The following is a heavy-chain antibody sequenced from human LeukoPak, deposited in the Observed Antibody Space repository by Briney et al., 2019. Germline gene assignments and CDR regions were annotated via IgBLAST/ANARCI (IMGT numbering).Heavy chain of an antibody. CDR2: ISSSSSYT. Sequence: PGGSLRLSCAASGFTFSDYYMSWIRQAPGKGLEWVSYISSSSSYTNYADSVKGRFTISRDNAKNSLYLQMNSLRAEDTAVYYCARAVRDGYNSWYFDLWGRGTLVTVSS. CDR1: GFTFSDYY. V-gene: IGHV3-11*06. J-gene: IGHJ2*01. CDR3: ARAVRDGYNSWYFDL. D-gene: IGHD5-24*01.